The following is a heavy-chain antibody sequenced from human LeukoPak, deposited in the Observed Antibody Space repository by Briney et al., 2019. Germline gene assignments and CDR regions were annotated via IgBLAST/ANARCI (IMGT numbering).Heavy chain of an antibody. CDR3: AREVGSPVDY. Sequence: GGSLRLSCAASGFTFSSYGMSWVRQAPGKGLEWVSAISGSGGSTYYADSVKGRFTISRDNAKSSLYLQMNSLRAEDTAVYYCAREVGSPVDYWGQGTLVTVSS. D-gene: IGHD1-26*01. J-gene: IGHJ4*02. CDR1: GFTFSSYG. V-gene: IGHV3-23*01. CDR2: ISGSGGST.